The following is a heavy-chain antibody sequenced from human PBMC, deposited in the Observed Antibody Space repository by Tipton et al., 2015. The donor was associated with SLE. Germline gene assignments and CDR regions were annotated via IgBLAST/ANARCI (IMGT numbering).Heavy chain of an antibody. D-gene: IGHD3-16*01. Sequence: SLRLSCAASGFTFSSYGMHWVRQAPGKGLEWVAFIRYDGSNKYYADSVKGRFTISRDNSKNTLYLQMNSLRAEDTAVYYCATGYDYVWGSYEGPDYWGQGTLVTVSS. J-gene: IGHJ4*02. V-gene: IGHV3-30*02. CDR3: ATGYDYVWGSYEGPDY. CDR1: GFTFSSYG. CDR2: IRYDGSNK.